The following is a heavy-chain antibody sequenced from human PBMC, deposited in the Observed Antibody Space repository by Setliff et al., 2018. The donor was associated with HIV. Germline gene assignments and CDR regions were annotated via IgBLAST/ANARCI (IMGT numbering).Heavy chain of an antibody. V-gene: IGHV5-51*01. D-gene: IGHD2-2*01. CDR3: ARPRGNDYAGSGFDN. J-gene: IGHJ4*02. Sequence: PGESLKISCQGSGYNFVDYSIAWVRQVPGKGLEWMGIIYPVDSETRYSPSFQGQVTISADKSINTAYLQWTTLKASDSAMYYCARPRGNDYAGSGFDNWGQGTLVIVSS. CDR2: IYPVDSET. CDR1: GYNFVDYS.